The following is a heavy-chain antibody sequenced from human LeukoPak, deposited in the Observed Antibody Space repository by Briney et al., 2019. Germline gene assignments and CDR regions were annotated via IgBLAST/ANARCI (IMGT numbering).Heavy chain of an antibody. Sequence: GGSLRLSCAASGFTFDDYGMSWARQAPGKGLEWVSGINWNGGSTGYADSVKGRFTISRDNAKNSLYLQMNSLRAEDTAVYYCASRKSYYDSSGFSSDAFDIWGQGTMVTVSS. J-gene: IGHJ3*02. CDR2: INWNGGST. D-gene: IGHD3-22*01. CDR3: ASRKSYYDSSGFSSDAFDI. CDR1: GFTFDDYG. V-gene: IGHV3-20*04.